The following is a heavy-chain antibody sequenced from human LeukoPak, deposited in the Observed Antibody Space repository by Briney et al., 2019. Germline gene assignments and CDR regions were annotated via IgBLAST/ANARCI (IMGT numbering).Heavy chain of an antibody. Sequence: GESLKISCKGSEYSLTSYWIGWVRQMPGKGLEWMGIIYPSDSDTRYSPSFQGQVTISADKSISTAYLQWSSLKASDTAMYYCARRLSHSSSWYCAFDIWGQGTMVTVSS. CDR2: IYPSDSDT. CDR3: ARRLSHSSSWYCAFDI. CDR1: EYSLTSYW. V-gene: IGHV5-51*01. D-gene: IGHD6-13*01. J-gene: IGHJ3*02.